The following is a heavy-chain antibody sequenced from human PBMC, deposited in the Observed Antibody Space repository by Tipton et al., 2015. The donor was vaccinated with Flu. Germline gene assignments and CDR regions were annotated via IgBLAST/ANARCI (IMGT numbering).Heavy chain of an antibody. Sequence: TLSLTCTVSGGSISHGGAYWSWVRQRPGKGLEWIGGIYYSGSTYYNPFLQSRLTISVDTSKSQFSLRLNAVSAADTAIYYCVRDQGFGARMTYNYYLMDVWGQGTTVTVSS. CDR1: GGSISHGGAY. CDR3: VRDQGFGARMTYNYYLMDV. CDR2: IYYSGST. J-gene: IGHJ6*02. D-gene: IGHD3-10*01. V-gene: IGHV4-31*03.